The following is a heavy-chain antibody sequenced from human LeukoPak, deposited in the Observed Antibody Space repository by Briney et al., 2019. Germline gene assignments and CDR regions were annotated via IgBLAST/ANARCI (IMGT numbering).Heavy chain of an antibody. Sequence: SETLSLTCTVSGGSISSSSYYWGWIRQPPGKGLEWIGSIYYSGSTYYNPSLKSRVTISVDTSKNQFSLKLSSVTAADTAVYYCARVISTGYYYDSSGYYRDAFDIWGQGTMVTVSS. J-gene: IGHJ3*02. D-gene: IGHD3-22*01. CDR1: GGSISSSSYY. V-gene: IGHV4-39*07. CDR2: IYYSGST. CDR3: ARVISTGYYYDSSGYYRDAFDI.